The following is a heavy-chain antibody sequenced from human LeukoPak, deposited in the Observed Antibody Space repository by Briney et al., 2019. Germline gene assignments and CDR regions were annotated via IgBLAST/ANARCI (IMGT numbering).Heavy chain of an antibody. CDR1: GGTFSSYA. CDR2: IIPIFGTA. CDR3: ASFANYDSSGYPPDY. V-gene: IGHV1-69*06. J-gene: IGHJ4*02. D-gene: IGHD3-22*01. Sequence: ASVKVSCKASGGTFSSYAISWVRQAPGQGPEWMGGIIPIFGTANYAQKFQGRVTITADKSTSTAYMELSSLRSEDTAVYYCASFANYDSSGYPPDYWGQGTLVTVSS.